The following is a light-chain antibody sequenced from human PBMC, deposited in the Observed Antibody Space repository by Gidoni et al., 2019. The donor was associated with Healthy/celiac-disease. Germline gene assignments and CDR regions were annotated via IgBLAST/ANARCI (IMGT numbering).Light chain of an antibody. CDR1: QSVSSY. CDR2: DAS. J-gene: IGKJ4*01. CDR3: QQRSNWPPLT. V-gene: IGKV3-11*01. Sequence: EIVLTQSPATLSLSPGERATLSCRASQSVSSYLAWYQQKPGQAPRLLLYDASNRATGIPARFSGSGSGTDFTLTIISLEPEDFAVYYCQQRSNWPPLTFGGGTKVEIK.